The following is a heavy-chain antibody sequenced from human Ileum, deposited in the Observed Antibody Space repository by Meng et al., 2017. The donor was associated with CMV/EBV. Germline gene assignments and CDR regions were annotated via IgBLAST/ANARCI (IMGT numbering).Heavy chain of an antibody. J-gene: IGHJ4*02. CDR2: IHYTGTT. D-gene: IGHD2-15*01. Sequence: GSLRLSCTVSGGSISSYYWSWIRQPPGKGLEWIGYIHYTGTTNYNPSLRSRVTISVDTSKNQFSLKLASVTAADTASYYCARYYCSDRCYHFDYWGQGTMVTVSS. CDR3: ARYYCSDRCYHFDY. CDR1: GGSISSYY. V-gene: IGHV4-59*01.